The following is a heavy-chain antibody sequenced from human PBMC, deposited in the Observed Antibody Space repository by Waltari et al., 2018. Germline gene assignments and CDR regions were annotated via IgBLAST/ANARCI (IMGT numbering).Heavy chain of an antibody. CDR2: IYYNGNT. J-gene: IGHJ4*02. Sequence: QVQLQESGPGLVKPSETLSLTCTVSGGSVNSYSWSWIRQPQGKGLEWIGHIYYNGNTDYNPSLKSRVTILVDTSKNQVSLKLTSVTAADTALYFCAREIYGGNSRPYDHWGQGTLVTVAS. CDR1: GGSVNSYS. V-gene: IGHV4-59*02. CDR3: AREIYGGNSRPYDH. D-gene: IGHD2-21*02.